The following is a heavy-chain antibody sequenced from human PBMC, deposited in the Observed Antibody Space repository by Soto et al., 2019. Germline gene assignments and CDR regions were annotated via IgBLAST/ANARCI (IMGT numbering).Heavy chain of an antibody. D-gene: IGHD6-13*01. CDR2: ISYDGSNK. J-gene: IGHJ6*01. Sequence: PGGSLRLSCAASGFTFSSYAMHWVRQAPGKGLEWVAVISYDGSNKYYADSVKGRFTISRDNSKNTLYLQMNSLRAEDTAVYYCARYEYSSSWYYYYGMDVW. CDR1: GFTFSSYA. CDR3: ARYEYSSSWYYYYGMDV. V-gene: IGHV3-30-3*01.